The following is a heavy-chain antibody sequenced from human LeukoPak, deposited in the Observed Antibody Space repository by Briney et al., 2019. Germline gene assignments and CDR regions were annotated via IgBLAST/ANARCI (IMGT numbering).Heavy chain of an antibody. J-gene: IGHJ5*02. CDR2: IYPDDSNT. CDR3: ARAAAGTFWFDP. D-gene: IGHD6-13*01. Sequence: GESLQISRKDSGYSFTSYWIGWVRQMPGKGLEWMGIIYPDDSNTKYSPSFQGQVTISADKSISTAYLQWSSLKASDTAMYYCARAAAGTFWFDPWGQGTLVTVSS. CDR1: GYSFTSYW. V-gene: IGHV5-51*01.